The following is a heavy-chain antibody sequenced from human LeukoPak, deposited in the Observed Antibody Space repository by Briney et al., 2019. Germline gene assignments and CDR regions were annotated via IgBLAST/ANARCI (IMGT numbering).Heavy chain of an antibody. D-gene: IGHD3-3*01. CDR2: IYPGDSDT. V-gene: IGHV5-51*01. CDR1: GYSFTSYW. CDR3: ARGTRWTVAIIPTYFGY. J-gene: IGHJ4*02. Sequence: GESLKISCKGSGYSFTSYWIGWVRQMPGKGLEWMGIIYPGDSDTRYSPSFQGQVTISADKSISTAYLQWSSLKASDTAMYYCARGTRWTVAIIPTYFGYWGQGTLVTVSS.